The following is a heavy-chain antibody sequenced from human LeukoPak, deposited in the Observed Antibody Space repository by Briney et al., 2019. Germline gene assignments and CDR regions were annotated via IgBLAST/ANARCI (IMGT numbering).Heavy chain of an antibody. CDR1: GFTFSSYA. CDR3: ARDVQTGPTDY. D-gene: IGHD1-1*01. CDR2: IWYDGSNK. V-gene: IGHV3-33*08. Sequence: GGSLRLSCAASGFTFSSYAMHWVRQAPGKGLEWVAVIWYDGSNKYYADSVKGRFTISRDNSKNTLYLQMNSLRAEDTAVYYCARDVQTGPTDYWGQGTLVTVSS. J-gene: IGHJ4*02.